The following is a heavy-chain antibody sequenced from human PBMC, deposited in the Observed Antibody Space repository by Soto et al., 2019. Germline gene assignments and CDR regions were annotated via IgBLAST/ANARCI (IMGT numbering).Heavy chain of an antibody. CDR2: ITKSGTT. D-gene: IGHD1-1*01. CDR1: GDSLGSDY. J-gene: IGHJ6*02. V-gene: IGHV4-59*08. CDR3: ARHLFYNISPDV. Sequence: SETLSLTGSVSGDSLGSDYWSWIRQTPGKGLEWIGYITKSGTTNYNPSLKSRVTMSVDSSKDQISLRMTSVSDADTAFYYCARHLFYNISPDVSAQGTSVTVSS.